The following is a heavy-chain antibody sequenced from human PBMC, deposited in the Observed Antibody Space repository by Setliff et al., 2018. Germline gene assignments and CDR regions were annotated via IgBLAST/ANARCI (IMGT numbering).Heavy chain of an antibody. D-gene: IGHD3-10*01. V-gene: IGHV1-8*02. CDR3: ARDSGSGFLDY. J-gene: IGHJ4*02. Sequence: GASVKVSCKASGYTFTSYDINWVRQATGQGLEWMGWMNPNSGNTGYAQNLQGRVTMTTDTSTSTAYMELRSLRSDDTAVYYCARDSGSGFLDYWGQGTLVTVSS. CDR1: GYTFTSYD. CDR2: MNPNSGNT.